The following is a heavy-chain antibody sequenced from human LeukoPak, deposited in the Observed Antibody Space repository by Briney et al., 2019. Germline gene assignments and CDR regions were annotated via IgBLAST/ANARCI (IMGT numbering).Heavy chain of an antibody. Sequence: GGSLRLSCTTSGFTVGDHAMSWVRQAPGKGLEWVGFIRSRAYRGTTEYAASVKDRFIISREDSRNIAYLQMNSLRIEDTAVYFCTRGPIQLWIHNAMDVWGQGTTVIVS. J-gene: IGHJ6*02. D-gene: IGHD5-18*01. CDR1: GFTVGDHA. V-gene: IGHV3-49*04. CDR3: TRGPIQLWIHNAMDV. CDR2: IRSRAYRGTT.